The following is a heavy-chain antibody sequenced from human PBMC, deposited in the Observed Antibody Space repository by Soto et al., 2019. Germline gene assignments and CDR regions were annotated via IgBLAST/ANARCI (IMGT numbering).Heavy chain of an antibody. CDR2: ISGSGGST. Sequence: GGSLRLSCAASGFTFSSYAMSWVRQAPGKGLEWVSAISGSGGSTYYADSVKGRFTISRDNSKNTLYLQMNSLRAEDTAVYYCAKDRRIRGIAARLDAFDIWGQGTMVTVSS. CDR1: GFTFSSYA. J-gene: IGHJ3*02. CDR3: AKDRRIRGIAARLDAFDI. D-gene: IGHD6-6*01. V-gene: IGHV3-23*01.